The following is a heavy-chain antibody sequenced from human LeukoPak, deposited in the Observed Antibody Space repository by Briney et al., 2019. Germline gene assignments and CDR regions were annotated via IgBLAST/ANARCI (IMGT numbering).Heavy chain of an antibody. Sequence: ASVKVSCKAFGYTFTSYAMHWVRQAPGQRLEWMGWINAGNGNTKYSQKFQGRVTITRDTSASTAYMELSSLRSEDTAVYYCARDPTGYSSGWPYFDYWGQGTLVTVSS. D-gene: IGHD6-19*01. CDR3: ARDPTGYSSGWPYFDY. CDR2: INAGNGNT. J-gene: IGHJ4*02. CDR1: GYTFTSYA. V-gene: IGHV1-3*01.